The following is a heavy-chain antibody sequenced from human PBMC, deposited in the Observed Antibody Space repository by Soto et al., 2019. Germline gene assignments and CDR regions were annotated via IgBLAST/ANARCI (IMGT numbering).Heavy chain of an antibody. CDR2: VNPILSMS. CDR3: GISYALGYRAFDF. V-gene: IGHV1-69*04. J-gene: IGHJ4*02. Sequence: QVQLVQSGAEVKRPGSSVKVSCKASGDTFNFYSINWVRQAPGLGLEWMGRVNPILSMSNYAQRFQGRVTMTADKSTSTAYLELGGVCSEETAIYYRGISYALGYRAFDFGGQGALVTVSS. CDR1: GDTFNFYS. D-gene: IGHD3-16*01.